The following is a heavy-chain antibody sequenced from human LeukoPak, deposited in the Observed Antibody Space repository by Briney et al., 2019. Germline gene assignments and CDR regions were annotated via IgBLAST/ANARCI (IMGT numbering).Heavy chain of an antibody. Sequence: GGSLRLSCAASGFTFSNYALTWVRQAPGKGLEWVSIIYSGGTTYYADSVKGRFTISRDNPKNTLYLQMNSLRAEDTAVYYCTREGPDSSGYSFDYWGRGTLVTVSS. V-gene: IGHV3-66*01. CDR2: IYSGGTT. J-gene: IGHJ4*02. D-gene: IGHD3-22*01. CDR3: TREGPDSSGYSFDY. CDR1: GFTFSNYA.